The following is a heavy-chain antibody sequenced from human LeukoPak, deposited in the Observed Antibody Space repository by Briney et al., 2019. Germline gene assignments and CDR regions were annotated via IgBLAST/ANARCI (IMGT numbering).Heavy chain of an antibody. J-gene: IGHJ6*04. D-gene: IGHD2-15*01. V-gene: IGHV3-30*18. CDR3: AKDIDCSGGSCYTRGYYGMDV. CDR2: ISYDGSNK. CDR1: GFTFSSYG. Sequence: GGSLRLSCAASGFTFSSYGMHWVRQAPGKGLEWVAVISYDGSNKYYADSVKGRFTISRDNSKNTLYLQMNSLRAEDTAVYYCAKDIDCSGGSCYTRGYYGMDVWGKGTTVTVSS.